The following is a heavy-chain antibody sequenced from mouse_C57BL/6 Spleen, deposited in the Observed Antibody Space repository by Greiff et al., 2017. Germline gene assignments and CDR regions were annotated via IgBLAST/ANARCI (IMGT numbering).Heavy chain of an antibody. V-gene: IGHV1-54*01. CDR3: ARGELGLYYYAMDY. CDR1: GYAFTNYL. J-gene: IGHJ4*01. D-gene: IGHD4-1*01. CDR2: LNPGSGGT. Sequence: VQLQQSGAELVRPGTSVKVSCKASGYAFTNYLIEWVKQRPGQGLEWIGVLNPGSGGTNYNEKFKGKATLTADKSSSTAYMQLSSLTSEDSAVYFCARGELGLYYYAMDYWGQGTSVTVSS.